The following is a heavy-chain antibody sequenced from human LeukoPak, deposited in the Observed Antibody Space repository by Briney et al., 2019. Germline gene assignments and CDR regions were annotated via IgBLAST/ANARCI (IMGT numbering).Heavy chain of an antibody. CDR3: AKSPFDYYGSGSYFDY. D-gene: IGHD3-10*01. CDR1: GFTFDDYA. J-gene: IGHJ4*02. V-gene: IGHV3-43*02. CDR2: ISGDGGST. Sequence: GGSLRLSCAASGFTFDDYAMHWVRQAPGKGLEWVSLISGDGGSTYYADSVKGRFTISRDNSKNSLYLQMNSLRTEDTALYYRAKSPFDYYGSGSYFDYWGQGTLVTVSS.